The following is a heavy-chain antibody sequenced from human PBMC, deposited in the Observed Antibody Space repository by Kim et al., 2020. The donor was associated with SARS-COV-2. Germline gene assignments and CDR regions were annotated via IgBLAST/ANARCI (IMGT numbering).Heavy chain of an antibody. D-gene: IGHD6-13*01. CDR3: ARDMSRSWFEPKDAFDI. V-gene: IGHV3-30*01. Sequence: KGRFTIYRDNSKNTLYLQMNSLRAEDTAVYYCARDMSRSWFEPKDAFDIWGQGTMGTVSS. J-gene: IGHJ3*02.